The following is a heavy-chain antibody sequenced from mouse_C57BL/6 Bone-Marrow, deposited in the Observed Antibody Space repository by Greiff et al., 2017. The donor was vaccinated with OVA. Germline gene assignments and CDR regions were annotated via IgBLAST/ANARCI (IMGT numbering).Heavy chain of an antibody. Sequence: VQLQQSGAELVRPGASVTLSCKASGYTFTDYEMHWVKQTPVPGLEWIGAIDPETGGTAYNQKFKGKAILTADKSSSTAYMELRSLTSEDSAVDYSTRGYSNYYAMDYWGQGTSVTGSS. V-gene: IGHV1-15*01. CDR3: TRGYSNYYAMDY. CDR1: GYTFTDYE. D-gene: IGHD2-5*01. CDR2: IDPETGGT. J-gene: IGHJ4*01.